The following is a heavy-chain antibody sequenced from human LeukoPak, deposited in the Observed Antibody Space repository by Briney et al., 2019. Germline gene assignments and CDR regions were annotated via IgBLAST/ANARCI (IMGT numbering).Heavy chain of an antibody. CDR1: GFTFSSYS. CDR3: ARDFRYAFDN. CDR2: ISSSSSYI. Sequence: GSLRLSCAASGFTFSSYSMNWVRQAPGKGLEWVSSISSSSSYIYYADSVKGRFTISGDSAKNSVYLQMNSLRVEDTAVYYCARDFRYAFDNWGQGTLVTVSS. V-gene: IGHV3-21*01. J-gene: IGHJ4*02. D-gene: IGHD5-12*01.